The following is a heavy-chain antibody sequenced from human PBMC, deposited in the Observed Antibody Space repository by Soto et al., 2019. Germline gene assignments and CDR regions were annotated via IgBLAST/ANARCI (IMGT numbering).Heavy chain of an antibody. D-gene: IGHD3-3*01. CDR1: GFSLSNARMG. J-gene: IGHJ4*02. CDR3: ARMERPDYDFWSGYFSAIGVFDY. V-gene: IGHV2-26*01. Sequence: SGPTLVNPTETLTLTCTVSGFSLSNARMGVSWIRQPPGKALEWLAHIFSNDEKSYSTSLKSRLTISKDTSKSQVVLTMTNMDPVDTATYYCARMERPDYDFWSGYFSAIGVFDYRAQRTLVIGSS. CDR2: IFSNDEK.